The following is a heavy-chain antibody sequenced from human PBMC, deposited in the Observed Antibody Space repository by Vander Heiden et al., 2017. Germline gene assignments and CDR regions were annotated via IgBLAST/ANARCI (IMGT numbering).Heavy chain of an antibody. V-gene: IGHV4-34*01. CDR1: GGSFSRYY. Sequence: QVPLQQWGAGLFKPSETLSLTCAVYGGSFSRYYWSWIRQTPGKGLEWIGEINHSGSSNYTPALKGRVTISVDTSKNQFSLKLSPVAAADTAVYYCARDSGWYVRWGQGTLVTVSS. CDR2: INHSGSS. D-gene: IGHD6-19*01. CDR3: ARDSGWYVR. J-gene: IGHJ4*02.